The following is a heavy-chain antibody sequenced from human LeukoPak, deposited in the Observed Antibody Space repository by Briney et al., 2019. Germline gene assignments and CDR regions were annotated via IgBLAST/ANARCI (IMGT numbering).Heavy chain of an antibody. J-gene: IGHJ1*01. D-gene: IGHD5-18*01. CDR3: ARAGGTNMVMSVHFQH. V-gene: IGHV3-30*04. Sequence: PGGSLRLSCTASGFTFSSYAMHWVRQAPGKGLEWVAFISYDGSNKYYADSVKGRFTISRDNSKNTLYVQMNSLRAGDTAVYYCARAGGTNMVMSVHFQHWGQGTLVIVSS. CDR1: GFTFSSYA. CDR2: ISYDGSNK.